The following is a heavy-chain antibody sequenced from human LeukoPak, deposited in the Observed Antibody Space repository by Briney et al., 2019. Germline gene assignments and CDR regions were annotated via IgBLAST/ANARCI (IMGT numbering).Heavy chain of an antibody. CDR1: GGSICSGDYS. V-gene: IGHV4-30-4*07. CDR3: ARVQLETFDY. D-gene: IGHD1-1*01. J-gene: IGHJ4*02. CDR2: MYYSGST. Sequence: SETLSLTCAVSGGSICSGDYSWSWIRQPPGKGLEWIGYMYYSGSTYYNPSLKSRVTISVDTSKNKVSLKLSSVTAADTAVYYCARVQLETFDYWGQGTLVTVSS.